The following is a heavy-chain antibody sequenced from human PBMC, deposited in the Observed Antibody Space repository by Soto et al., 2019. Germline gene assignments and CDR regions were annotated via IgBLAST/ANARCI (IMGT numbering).Heavy chain of an antibody. CDR2: ISSNGGST. D-gene: IGHD4-17*01. CDR3: ARNGDNSYYFDC. V-gene: IGHV3-64*01. CDR1: GFTFSRYA. Sequence: EVQLVESGGGLVQPGGSLRLSCAASGFTFSRYAMHWVRQAPGKGLEYVSAISSNGGSTYYANSVKGRFTISRDNSKSALYLQMGSLRAEDMAVYYCARNGDNSYYFDCWGQGTLVTVSS. J-gene: IGHJ4*02.